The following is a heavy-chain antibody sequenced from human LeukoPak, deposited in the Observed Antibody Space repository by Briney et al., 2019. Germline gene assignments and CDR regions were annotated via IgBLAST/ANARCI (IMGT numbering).Heavy chain of an antibody. CDR3: AKFEYSTATQLYYFDC. CDR2: ISAGGDRT. D-gene: IGHD5-24*01. V-gene: IGHV3-23*01. J-gene: IGHJ4*02. Sequence: GGSLRLSCEASGFTFSSYAMSGVRQAPGKGLDWVSGISAGGDRTYYADSVKGRFTISRDNAKNTLYLQMNSLRAEDTAVYYCAKFEYSTATQLYYFDCWGQGALVTVSS. CDR1: GFTFSSYA.